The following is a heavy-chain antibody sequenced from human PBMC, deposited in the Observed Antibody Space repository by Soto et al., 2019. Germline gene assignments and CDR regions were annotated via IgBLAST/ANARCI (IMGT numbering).Heavy chain of an antibody. J-gene: IGHJ4*02. CDR2: INVYNGNT. Sequence: QVQVVQSGAEVKKPGASVKVSCKTSGYTFSNFGINWVRQAPGQGLEWMGWINVYNGNTNYAQKLKGRVIMTTDTSTSTAYMELKSLRSDDTAMYYCARGPDPTCSDSWGQGTLVTVSS. CDR3: ARGPDPTCSDS. CDR1: GYTFSNFG. V-gene: IGHV1-18*01. D-gene: IGHD2-15*01.